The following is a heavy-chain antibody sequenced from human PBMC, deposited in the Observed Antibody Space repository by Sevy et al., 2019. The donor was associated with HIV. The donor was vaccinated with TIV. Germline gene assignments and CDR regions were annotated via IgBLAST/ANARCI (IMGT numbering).Heavy chain of an antibody. CDR3: ARTPITMVRGVNRYYFDY. D-gene: IGHD3-10*01. J-gene: IGHJ4*02. Sequence: ASVKVSCKASGYTFTGYYMHWVRQAPGQGLEWMGWINPNSGGTNYAQKFQGRVTMTRDTSISTAYMELSRLRSDDTAVYYCARTPITMVRGVNRYYFDYWGQRTLVTVSS. V-gene: IGHV1-2*02. CDR1: GYTFTGYY. CDR2: INPNSGGT.